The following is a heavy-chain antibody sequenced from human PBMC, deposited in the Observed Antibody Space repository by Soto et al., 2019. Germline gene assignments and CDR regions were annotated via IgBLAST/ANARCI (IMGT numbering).Heavy chain of an antibody. Sequence: EVQLVESGGGLVQPGRSLRLSCAASGFFFEDYAMHWVRQAPGKGLEWVSAISWNSGNIGYADSVKGRFTISRDNAKNSLYLQMISLRTEDTAFYFCAKDMRSSHGGSYAAELWGQGTLVTVSS. V-gene: IGHV3-9*01. CDR2: ISWNSGNI. CDR3: AKDMRSSHGGSYAAEL. D-gene: IGHD3-10*01. J-gene: IGHJ4*02. CDR1: GFFFEDYA.